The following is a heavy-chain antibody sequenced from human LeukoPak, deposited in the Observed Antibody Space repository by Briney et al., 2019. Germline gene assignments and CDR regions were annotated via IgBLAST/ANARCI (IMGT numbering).Heavy chain of an antibody. CDR3: VRKLTGTTYFGS. CDR1: GFTFSSYD. J-gene: IGHJ4*02. CDR2: IHGTGETI. D-gene: IGHD1-1*01. Sequence: PGGSLRLSCTASGFTFSSYDMNWVRQAPGKGLEWVAYIHGTGETIYYADAVKGRFTISRDNAKNSLSLQMNSLRAEDTAVYYCVRKLTGTTYFGSWGQGTLVTVSS. V-gene: IGHV3-48*03.